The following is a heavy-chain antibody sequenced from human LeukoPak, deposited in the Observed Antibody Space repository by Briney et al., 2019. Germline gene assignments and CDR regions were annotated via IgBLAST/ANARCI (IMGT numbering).Heavy chain of an antibody. CDR2: IYPGDSDT. Sequence: GESLKISCKGSGYGFTSYWIGWVRQMPGKGLEWMGIIYPGDSDTRYSPSLQGQVTISADKSISTAYLQWSSLKASDTAMYYCARLVTVGEMATIFDYWGQGTLVTVSS. D-gene: IGHD5-24*01. CDR3: ARLVTVGEMATIFDY. CDR1: GYGFTSYW. J-gene: IGHJ4*02. V-gene: IGHV5-51*01.